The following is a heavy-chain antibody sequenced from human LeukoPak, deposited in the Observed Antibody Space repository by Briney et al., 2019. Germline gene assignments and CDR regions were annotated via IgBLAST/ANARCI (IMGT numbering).Heavy chain of an antibody. CDR1: GFTFSSYA. V-gene: IGHV3-23*01. J-gene: IGHJ4*02. Sequence: PGGSLRLSCAASGFTFSSYAMSWVRQAPGKGLEWVSGVSGNGDYTYCADSVKGRFTISRDNSKNTLYLQMNNLRAEDTAVYYCARVLREFFGSGTYVKSLDYWGQGTLVTVSS. CDR3: ARVLREFFGSGTYVKSLDY. D-gene: IGHD3-10*01. CDR2: VSGNGDYT.